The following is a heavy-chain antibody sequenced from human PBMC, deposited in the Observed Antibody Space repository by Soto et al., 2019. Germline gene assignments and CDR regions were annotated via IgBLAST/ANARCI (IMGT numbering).Heavy chain of an antibody. D-gene: IGHD3-9*01. CDR3: ARLTHYDILTGGMDV. CDR1: GYSFTSYW. V-gene: IGHV5-10-1*01. J-gene: IGHJ6*02. CDR2: IDPSDSYT. Sequence: PGESLKVSCNGSGYSFTSYWISWVRQMPGKGLEWMGRIDPSDSYTNYSPSFQGHVTISADKSISTAYLQWSSLKASDTAMYYCARLTHYDILTGGMDVWGQGTTVTVSS.